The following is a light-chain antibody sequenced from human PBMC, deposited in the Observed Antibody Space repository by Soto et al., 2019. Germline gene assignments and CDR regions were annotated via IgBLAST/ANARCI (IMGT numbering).Light chain of an antibody. CDR3: QQANSFPIT. J-gene: IGKJ5*01. CDR2: GAS. Sequence: DVQMTQSPPSVSASVGYRVTITCRASQDVGKWLAWYQQKQGKAPTLLIHGASSLQSGVPPRYSGSGYGTDFNLTISSLQTEDFATYYCQQANSFPITFGQGTRLEIK. CDR1: QDVGKW. V-gene: IGKV1-12*01.